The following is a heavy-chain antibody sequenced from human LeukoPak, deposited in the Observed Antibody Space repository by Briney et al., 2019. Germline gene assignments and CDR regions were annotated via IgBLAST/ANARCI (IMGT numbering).Heavy chain of an antibody. D-gene: IGHD3-22*01. CDR2: MNPNSGNT. CDR3: ARVAYYYDSSGCYFYNWFDP. V-gene: IGHV1-8*01. CDR1: GGTFISYD. J-gene: IGHJ5*02. Sequence: ASVKVSCKASGGTFISYDINWVRQATGQGLEWMGWMNPNSGNTGYAQKFQGRVTMTRNTSISTAYMELSSLRSEDTAVYYCARVAYYYDSSGCYFYNWFDPWGQGTLVTVSS.